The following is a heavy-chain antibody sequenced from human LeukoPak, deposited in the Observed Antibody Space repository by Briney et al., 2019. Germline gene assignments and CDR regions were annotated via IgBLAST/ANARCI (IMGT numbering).Heavy chain of an antibody. CDR2: IYYSGSA. CDR3: ARHDYGDYAHFDY. D-gene: IGHD4-17*01. CDR1: GGSLSSYY. J-gene: IGHJ4*02. Sequence: SETLSLTCTVSGGSLSSYYWSWIRQPPGKGLEWIGYIYYSGSAKYNPSLKSRVTISVDTSKNQFSLKLSPVTAADTAVYYCARHDYGDYAHFDYWGQGTLVTVSS. V-gene: IGHV4-59*08.